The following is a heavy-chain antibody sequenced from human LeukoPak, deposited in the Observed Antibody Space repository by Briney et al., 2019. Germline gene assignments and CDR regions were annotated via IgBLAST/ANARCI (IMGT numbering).Heavy chain of an antibody. CDR3: ARGKENSGSYSWFDP. CDR2: IGAAGDP. CDR1: GFSFSSYD. D-gene: IGHD1-26*01. V-gene: IGHV3-13*05. J-gene: IGHJ5*02. Sequence: GGSLRLSCAASGFSFSSYDMHWVRQLTGKSLAWISPIGAAGDPYCPGSVRGRFTISRENAKNSLYFQMNSLRAADTAVYYCARGKENSGSYSWFDPWGQGTLVTVSS.